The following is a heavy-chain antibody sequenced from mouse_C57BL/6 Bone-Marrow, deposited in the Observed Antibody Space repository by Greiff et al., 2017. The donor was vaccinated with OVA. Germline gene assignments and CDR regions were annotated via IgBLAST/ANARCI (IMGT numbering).Heavy chain of an antibody. D-gene: IGHD2-2*01. CDR1: GYTFTSYW. CDR3: ARGYGYLFDY. CDR2: IHPNSGST. J-gene: IGHJ2*01. Sequence: QVQLQQPGAELVKPGASVKMSCMASGYTFTSYWMHWVKQRPGQGLEWIGMIHPNSGSTNYNEKFKSKATLTVDKSSSTAYMQLSSLTSEDSAVYYCARGYGYLFDYWGQGTTLTVSS. V-gene: IGHV1-64*01.